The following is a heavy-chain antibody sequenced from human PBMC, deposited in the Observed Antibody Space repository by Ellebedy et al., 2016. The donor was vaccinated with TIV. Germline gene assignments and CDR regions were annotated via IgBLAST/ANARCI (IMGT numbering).Heavy chain of an antibody. CDR3: VNADMVTAGFGP. CDR2: ISWNSGTT. CDR1: GFTFDDYA. J-gene: IGHJ5*02. D-gene: IGHD5-18*01. V-gene: IGHV3-9*01. Sequence: SLKISXAASGFTFDDYAMHWVRQAPGKGLEWVSGISWNSGTTDYADFVKGRFTISRDNAKNALYLQMNSLRADDSGVYYCVNADMVTAGFGPWGQGTLVTVSS.